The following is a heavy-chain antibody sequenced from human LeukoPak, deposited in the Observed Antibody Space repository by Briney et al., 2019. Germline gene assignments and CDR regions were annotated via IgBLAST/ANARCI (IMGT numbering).Heavy chain of an antibody. CDR3: ARPHGYCSSTSCYGRGDAFDI. Sequence: GESLKISCKGSGYSFTSYWIGWVRQMPGKGLEWMGIIYPGDSDTRYSPSFQGQVTISADKSISTAYLQWSSLKASDTAMYYCARPHGYCSSTSCYGRGDAFDIWGQGTVVTVSS. J-gene: IGHJ3*02. V-gene: IGHV5-51*01. CDR2: IYPGDSDT. D-gene: IGHD2-2*03. CDR1: GYSFTSYW.